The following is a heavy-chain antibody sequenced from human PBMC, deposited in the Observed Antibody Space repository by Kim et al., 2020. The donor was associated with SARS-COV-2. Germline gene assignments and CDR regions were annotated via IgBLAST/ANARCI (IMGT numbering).Heavy chain of an antibody. Sequence: GGSLRLSCAASGFSFNSYGMHWVRQAPGKGLEWVTVISYDGSNKYYEDSVKGRFTISRDNSKNTLYLQMNSLRAEDTAVYYCAKDGGAGDYFYYYGMDVCGQGTTVTVSS. D-gene: IGHD2-15*01. CDR3: AKDGGAGDYFYYYGMDV. CDR1: GFSFNSYG. V-gene: IGHV3-30*18. J-gene: IGHJ6*02. CDR2: ISYDGSNK.